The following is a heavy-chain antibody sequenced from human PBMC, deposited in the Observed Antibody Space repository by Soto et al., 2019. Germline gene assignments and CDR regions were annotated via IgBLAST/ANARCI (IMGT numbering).Heavy chain of an antibody. J-gene: IGHJ5*02. CDR1: GGTFSSYA. V-gene: IGHV1-69*13. D-gene: IGHD6-6*01. CDR3: ANGSSSVPSNWFDP. Sequence: SVKVSCKASGGTFSSYAISWVRQAPGQGLGWMGGIIPIFGTANYAQKFQGRVTITADESTSTAYMELSSLRSEDTAVYYCANGSSSVPSNWFDPWGQGTLVTVSS. CDR2: IIPIFGTA.